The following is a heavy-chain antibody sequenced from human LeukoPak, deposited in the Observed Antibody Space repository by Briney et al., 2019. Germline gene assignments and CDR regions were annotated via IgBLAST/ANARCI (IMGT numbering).Heavy chain of an antibody. Sequence: ASVTVSFKASGYTFTIYGISWVRQAPGQGLEWMGWISAYNGNTNYAQKLQGRVTMTTDTSTSTAYMELRSLRSDDTAVYYCARKFYGGYEDYWGQGTLVTASS. V-gene: IGHV1-18*04. J-gene: IGHJ4*02. CDR3: ARKFYGGYEDY. D-gene: IGHD5-12*01. CDR2: ISAYNGNT. CDR1: GYTFTIYG.